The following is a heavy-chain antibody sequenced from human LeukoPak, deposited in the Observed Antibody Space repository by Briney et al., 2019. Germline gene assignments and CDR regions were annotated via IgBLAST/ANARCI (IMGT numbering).Heavy chain of an antibody. V-gene: IGHV3-74*01. J-gene: IGHJ5*02. CDR1: GFPFSSYA. Sequence: GGSLRLSCAASGFPFSSYAMYWVRQAPGKGLVWVARIHGDGDNISYADSVRGRFTISRDNAKDTLYLHMNSLRPEDTAVYYCARAQVGAPTDLWGQGALVTVSS. D-gene: IGHD1-26*01. CDR2: IHGDGDNI. CDR3: ARAQVGAPTDL.